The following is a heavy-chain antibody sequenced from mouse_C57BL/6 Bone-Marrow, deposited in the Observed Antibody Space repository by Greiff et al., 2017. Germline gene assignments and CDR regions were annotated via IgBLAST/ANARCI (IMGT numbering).Heavy chain of an antibody. CDR1: GYTFTSYG. CDR3: ARSIYGFYY. Sequence: QVQLQQSGAELARPGASVKLSCKASGYTFTSYGISWVKQRNGQGLEWIGEIYPRSGNTYSNEKFKGKATLTADKSSSTAYMELRSLTSEDASVYFCARSIYGFYYWGQGTTLTVSS. V-gene: IGHV1-81*01. CDR2: IYPRSGNT. D-gene: IGHD1-1*01. J-gene: IGHJ2*01.